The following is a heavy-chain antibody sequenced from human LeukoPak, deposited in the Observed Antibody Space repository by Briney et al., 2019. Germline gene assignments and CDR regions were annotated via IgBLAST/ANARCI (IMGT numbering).Heavy chain of an antibody. Sequence: PSETLSLTCTVSGGSISSYYWSWIRQPPGKGLEWIGYIYYSGSTYYADSVKGRFAISRDNSKNTLYLQMNSLRAEDTAVYYCAKDLRAGPGNYWGQGTLVTVSS. CDR1: GGSISSYY. D-gene: IGHD1-14*01. CDR2: IYYSGST. V-gene: IGHV4-4*08. J-gene: IGHJ4*02. CDR3: AKDLRAGPGNY.